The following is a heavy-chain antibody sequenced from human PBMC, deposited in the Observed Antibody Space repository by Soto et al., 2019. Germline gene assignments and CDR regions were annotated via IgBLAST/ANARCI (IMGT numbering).Heavy chain of an antibody. D-gene: IGHD2-21*02. V-gene: IGHV3-33*01. Sequence: GGSLRLSCAASGFTFSSYGMHWVRQAPGKGLEWVAVIWYDGSNKYYADSVKGRFTISRDNSKNTLYLQMNSLRAEDTAVYYCARAFLKYCGGDCYSDYWGQGTLVTVSS. CDR1: GFTFSSYG. CDR3: ARAFLKYCGGDCYSDY. CDR2: IWYDGSNK. J-gene: IGHJ4*02.